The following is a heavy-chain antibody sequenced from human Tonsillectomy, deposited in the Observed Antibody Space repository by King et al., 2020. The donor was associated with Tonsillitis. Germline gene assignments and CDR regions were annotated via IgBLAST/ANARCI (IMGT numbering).Heavy chain of an antibody. D-gene: IGHD3-3*01. J-gene: IGHJ4*02. CDR3: SRIGATWSETKHALDL. Sequence: VQLVESGAEMKRPGASVKISCKASGYTFTACYIHWVRQAPGQGLEWVGWINPNTGATSYTRKFQGRVTLTRGTSISTAYMELSSLRSDDTAVYYCSRIGATWSETKHALDLWGQGTLVTVSS. V-gene: IGHV1-2*02. CDR1: GYTFTACY. CDR2: INPNTGAT.